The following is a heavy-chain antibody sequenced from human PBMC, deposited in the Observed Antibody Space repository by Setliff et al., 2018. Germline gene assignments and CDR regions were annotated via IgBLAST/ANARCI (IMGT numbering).Heavy chain of an antibody. CDR3: ARGNSNYYLFDY. Sequence: ASVKVSCKASGGTFSIYTISWVRQAPGQGLEWMGWISAYNGNTNYAQKLQGRVTVTTDTSTSTAYMELRSLRSDDTAVYYCARGNSNYYLFDYWGQGTQVTVSS. CDR1: GGTFSIYT. D-gene: IGHD4-4*01. V-gene: IGHV1-18*01. J-gene: IGHJ4*02. CDR2: ISAYNGNT.